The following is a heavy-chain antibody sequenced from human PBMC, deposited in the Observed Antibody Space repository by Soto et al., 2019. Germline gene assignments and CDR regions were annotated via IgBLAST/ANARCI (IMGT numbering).Heavy chain of an antibody. J-gene: IGHJ4*02. V-gene: IGHV4-30-4*01. D-gene: IGHD5-18*01. CDR2: IYYSGST. Sequence: SETLSLTCTVSGGSISSGDYYWSWIRQPPGKGLEWIGYIYYSGSTYYNPSLKSRVTISVDTSKNQFSLKLSSVTAADTAVYYCARGRQTWIQLLDYWGRGTLVTVSS. CDR1: GGSISSGDYY. CDR3: ARGRQTWIQLLDY.